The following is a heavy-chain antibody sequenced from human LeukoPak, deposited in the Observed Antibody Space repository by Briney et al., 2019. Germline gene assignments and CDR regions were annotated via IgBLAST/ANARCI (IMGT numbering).Heavy chain of an antibody. Sequence: GGSLRLSCAASGFTFSSYGMHWVRQAPGKGLEWVAVIWYDGSNKYYADSVKGRFTISRDNSKNTLYLQMNSLRAEDTAVYYCARDYIAAIGPWFDPWGQGTLVTVSS. J-gene: IGHJ5*02. CDR2: IWYDGSNK. CDR3: ARDYIAAIGPWFDP. CDR1: GFTFSSYG. V-gene: IGHV3-33*01. D-gene: IGHD2-15*01.